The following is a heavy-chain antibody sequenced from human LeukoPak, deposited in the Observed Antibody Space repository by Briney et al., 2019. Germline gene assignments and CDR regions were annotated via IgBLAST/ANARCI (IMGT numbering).Heavy chain of an antibody. D-gene: IGHD2-21*02. CDR2: IDWDDDK. CDR1: GFSLSTSGIC. V-gene: IGHV2-70*11. J-gene: IGHJ4*02. CDR3: ARAKCSYCGGDCLDY. Sequence: SGPALVKPTQTLTLTCTFSGFSLSTSGICVSWIRQPPGKALEWLARIDWDDDKYYSTSLKTRLTISKDTSKNQVVLTMTNMDPVDTATYYCARAKCSYCGGDCLDYWGQGTLVTVSS.